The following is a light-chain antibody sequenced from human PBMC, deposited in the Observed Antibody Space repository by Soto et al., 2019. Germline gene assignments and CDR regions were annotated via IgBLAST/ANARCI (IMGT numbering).Light chain of an antibody. J-gene: IGKJ1*01. CDR3: QQYAGSPPRT. CDR2: GAS. V-gene: IGKV3-20*01. CDR1: QSVSSSY. Sequence: EIVLTQSPGTLSLSPGERASLSCRASQSVSSSYLAWYQQKPGQAPRLLIYGASSRATGIPDRFSGSGSGTEFTLTISRLEREDFAVYYCQQYAGSPPRTFGQGTKVEIK.